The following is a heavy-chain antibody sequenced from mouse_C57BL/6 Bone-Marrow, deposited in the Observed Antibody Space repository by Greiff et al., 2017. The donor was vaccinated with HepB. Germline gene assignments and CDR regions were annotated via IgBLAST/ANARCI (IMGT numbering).Heavy chain of an antibody. J-gene: IGHJ2*01. D-gene: IGHD1-1*01. CDR3: TRWDGSSPHYFDY. Sequence: VQLKQSGTVLARPGASVKMSCKTSGYTFTSYWMHWVKQRPGQGLEWIGAIYPGNSDTSYNQKFKGKAKLTAVTSASTAYMELSSLTNEDSAVYYCTRWDGSSPHYFDYWGQGTTLTVSS. CDR1: GYTFTSYW. V-gene: IGHV1-5*01. CDR2: IYPGNSDT.